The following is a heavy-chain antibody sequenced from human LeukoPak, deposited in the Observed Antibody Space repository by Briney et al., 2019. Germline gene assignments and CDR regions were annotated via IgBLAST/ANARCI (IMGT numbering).Heavy chain of an antibody. D-gene: IGHD2/OR15-2a*01. Sequence: ASVKVSCNVSGYTLTEFSMHWVRQAPGKGLEWMGGFDPEDGERLYAQKFQGRVTMTEDRSTGTAYMELSSLRSEDTAVYYCTTLSWFDPWAREPWSPSPQ. CDR2: FDPEDGER. V-gene: IGHV1-24*01. CDR1: GYTLTEFS. CDR3: TTLSWFDP. J-gene: IGHJ5*02.